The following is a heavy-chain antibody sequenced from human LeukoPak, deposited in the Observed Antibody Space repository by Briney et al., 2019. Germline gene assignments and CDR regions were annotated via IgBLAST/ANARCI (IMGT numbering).Heavy chain of an antibody. CDR2: VMAIFGGV. CDR1: TGTFVCYG. V-gene: IGHV1-69*05. Sequence: AVKVSCKPPTGTFVCYGFSCVRQAPGQELEWMGGVMAIFGGVKYGQKFQGRATITTDESTSTAYMELRSLTYEDTGSYFCAREELGDRSGFSFFDYWGQGTLVSVSS. CDR3: AREELGDRSGFSFFDY. J-gene: IGHJ4*02. D-gene: IGHD3-22*01.